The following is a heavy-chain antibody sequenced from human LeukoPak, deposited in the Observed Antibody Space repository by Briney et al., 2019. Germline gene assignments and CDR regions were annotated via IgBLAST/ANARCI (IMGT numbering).Heavy chain of an antibody. D-gene: IGHD6-13*01. CDR3: ARLNPPDLLAAAGN. V-gene: IGHV3-7*01. CDR1: GFSFSNYW. J-gene: IGHJ4*02. Sequence: GGSLRLSCAASGFSFSNYWMSWVRQAPGKGLEWVGHAKQDGSETYYVDSVKGRFTVSRDNSKNSLFLQMNSLRVEDTAMYYCARLNPPDLLAAAGNWGQGTLVTVSS. CDR2: AKQDGSET.